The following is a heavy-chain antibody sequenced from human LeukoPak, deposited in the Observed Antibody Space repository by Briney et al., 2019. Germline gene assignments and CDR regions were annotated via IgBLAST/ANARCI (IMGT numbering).Heavy chain of an antibody. D-gene: IGHD3-10*01. J-gene: IGHJ3*02. CDR2: IYYSGST. Sequence: PSETLSLTCTVSGGSISSGDYYWSWIRQPPGKGLEWIGYIYYSGSTYYNPSLKSRVTISVDTSKNQFSLKLSSVTAADTAVYYCARPVWFGELDSGAFDIWGQGTMVTVSS. CDR3: ARPVWFGELDSGAFDI. CDR1: GGSISSGDYY. V-gene: IGHV4-30-4*08.